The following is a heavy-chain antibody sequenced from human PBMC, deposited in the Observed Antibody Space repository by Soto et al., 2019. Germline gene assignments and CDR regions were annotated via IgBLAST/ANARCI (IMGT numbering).Heavy chain of an antibody. J-gene: IGHJ4*02. V-gene: IGHV3-23*01. CDR1: AFTFSNYA. D-gene: IGHD1-7*01. Sequence: LRLSCEGSAFTFSNYAMAWVRQAPGKGLEWVSSIAGNGGDISYADSVKGRFTISRDNSKSTLFLQMDSLRAEDTVIYYCAKKYYGNYPFDHWGQGTLVTVSS. CDR2: IAGNGGDI. CDR3: AKKYYGNYPFDH.